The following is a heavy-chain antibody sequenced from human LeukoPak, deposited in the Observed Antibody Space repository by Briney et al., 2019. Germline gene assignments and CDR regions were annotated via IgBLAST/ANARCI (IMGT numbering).Heavy chain of an antibody. CDR1: GYIFTDSN. CDR3: ATVERSFDFLLIPLTY. V-gene: IGHV1-2*02. D-gene: IGHD3-9*01. Sequence: ASVRVSCKASGYIFTDSNIHWVRQAPGQGLECMGWINPKTGATKYAERFHGRVTMTRDTSISTGYMELNRLTSDDTAVYFCATVERSFDFLLIPLTYWGQGTLVTVSS. CDR2: INPKTGAT. J-gene: IGHJ4*02.